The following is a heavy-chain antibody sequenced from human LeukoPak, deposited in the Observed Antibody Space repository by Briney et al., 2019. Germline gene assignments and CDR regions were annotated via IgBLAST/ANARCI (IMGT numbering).Heavy chain of an antibody. J-gene: IGHJ4*02. V-gene: IGHV4-39*07. D-gene: IGHD3-10*01. Sequence: SETLSLTCTVSGGSISSSSYYWGWIRQPPGKGLEWIGSIYYSGSTYYNPSLKSRVTISVDTSKNQFSLKLSSVTAADTAVYYCARDRADVRGVIIPIDYWGQGTLVTVSS. CDR3: ARDRADVRGVIIPIDY. CDR2: IYYSGST. CDR1: GGSISSSSYY.